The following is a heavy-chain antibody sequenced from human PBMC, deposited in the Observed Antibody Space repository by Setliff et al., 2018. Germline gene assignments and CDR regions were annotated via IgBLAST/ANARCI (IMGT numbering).Heavy chain of an antibody. V-gene: IGHV4-61*01. CDR1: GASINSGTYF. D-gene: IGHD3-3*01. CDR3: AKVITVFGVVIMENWFDP. CDR2: LSHSGSS. J-gene: IGHJ5*02. Sequence: SETLSLTCAVSGASINSGTYFWSWIRQPPGKGLEWIGYLSHSGSSDYNPSLKSRVTMLVDTSENQFSLKLSSVTAADTAVCYCAKVITVFGVVIMENWFDPWGQGTLVTVSS.